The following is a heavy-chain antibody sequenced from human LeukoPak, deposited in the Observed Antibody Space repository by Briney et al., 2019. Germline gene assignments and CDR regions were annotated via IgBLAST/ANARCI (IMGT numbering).Heavy chain of an antibody. CDR2: IRYDGSNK. CDR3: VKPDYYDTSGYSYYFDY. Sequence: PGGSLRLSCAASGFTFSSYGMHWVRQAPGKGLEWVAFIRYDGSNKYYADSVKGRFTISRDNSKNTLYLQMNSLRVEDTAFYYCVKPDYYDTSGYSYYFDYWGQGILVTVSS. V-gene: IGHV3-30*02. J-gene: IGHJ4*02. D-gene: IGHD3-22*01. CDR1: GFTFSSYG.